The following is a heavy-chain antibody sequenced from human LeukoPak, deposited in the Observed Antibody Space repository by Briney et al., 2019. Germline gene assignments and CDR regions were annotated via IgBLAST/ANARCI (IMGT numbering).Heavy chain of an antibody. J-gene: IGHJ4*02. Sequence: GGSLRLSCAASEFTFSNYAMNWVRQAPGKGLEWVSGISGGGGSTYYADSVKGRFTISRDNSKNTLYLQMNSLRAEDTAVYYCARDSGRGYSYGYGSYWGQGTLVTVSS. CDR1: EFTFSNYA. CDR2: ISGGGGST. D-gene: IGHD5-18*01. CDR3: ARDSGRGYSYGYGSY. V-gene: IGHV3-23*01.